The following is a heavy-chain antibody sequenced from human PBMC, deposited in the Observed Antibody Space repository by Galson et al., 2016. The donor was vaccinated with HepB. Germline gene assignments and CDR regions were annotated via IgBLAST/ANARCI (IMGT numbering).Heavy chain of an antibody. D-gene: IGHD1-1*01. CDR2: ISHSGNTR. V-gene: IGHV3-11*01. CDR3: ARDVNNWTGDRRLFDL. CDR1: GFSFNDLY. J-gene: IGHJ4*02. Sequence: SLRLSCAASGFSFNDLYMSWIRQPPGKALEWTSYISHSGNTREYADSVKGRFTVSRDNNKNSVYLQLNSLRAEDTALYYCARDVNNWTGDRRLFDLWGQGTLVAVSS.